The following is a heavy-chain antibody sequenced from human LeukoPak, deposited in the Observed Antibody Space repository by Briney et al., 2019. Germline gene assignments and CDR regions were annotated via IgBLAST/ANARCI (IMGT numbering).Heavy chain of an antibody. V-gene: IGHV3-21*01. D-gene: IGHD5-18*01. CDR3: ARIPTAMVTEPGEGY. Sequence: GGSLRLSCAASGFTFSSYAMSWARQAPGKGLEWVSSISSSSSYIYYADSVKGRFTISRDNAKNSLYLQMNSLRAEDTAVYYCARIPTAMVTEPGEGYWGQGTLVTVSS. CDR2: ISSSSSYI. J-gene: IGHJ4*02. CDR1: GFTFSSYA.